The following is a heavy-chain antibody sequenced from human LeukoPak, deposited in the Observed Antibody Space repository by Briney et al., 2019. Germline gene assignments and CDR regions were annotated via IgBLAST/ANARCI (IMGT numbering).Heavy chain of an antibody. Sequence: SETLSLTCTVSGGSISSYYWSWIRQPPGKGLEWIGYIYYSGSTYYDPSLKSRVTISVDTSKNQFSLKLSSVTAADTAVYYCARGYSSGWYVYWGQGTLVTVSS. CDR1: GGSISSYY. V-gene: IGHV4-59*12. CDR2: IYYSGST. D-gene: IGHD6-19*01. CDR3: ARGYSSGWYVY. J-gene: IGHJ4*02.